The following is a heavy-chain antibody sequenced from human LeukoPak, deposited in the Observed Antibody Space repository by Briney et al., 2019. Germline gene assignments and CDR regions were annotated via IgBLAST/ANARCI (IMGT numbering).Heavy chain of an antibody. V-gene: IGHV3-23*01. CDR1: GFTFSSYA. D-gene: IGHD3-22*01. Sequence: GGSLRLSCAASGFTFSSYAMSWVRQAPGKGLEWVSAISGSGGSTYYADSVKGRFTISRDNSKNTLYLQMNSLRAEDTAVYYCAKDFGTYYYDSSGYYPSFDYWGQGTLVTVSS. J-gene: IGHJ4*02. CDR2: ISGSGGST. CDR3: AKDFGTYYYDSSGYYPSFDY.